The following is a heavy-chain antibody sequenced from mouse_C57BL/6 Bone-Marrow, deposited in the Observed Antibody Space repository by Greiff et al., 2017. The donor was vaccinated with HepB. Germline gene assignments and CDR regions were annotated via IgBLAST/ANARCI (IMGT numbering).Heavy chain of an antibody. CDR2: IYPGSGNT. V-gene: IGHV1-76*01. D-gene: IGHD4-1*01. J-gene: IGHJ2*01. CDR1: GYTFTDYY. Sequence: QVQLQQSGAELVRPGASVKLSCKASGYTFTDYYINWVKQRPGQGLEWIARIYPGSGNTYYNEKFKGKATLTAEKSSSTAYMQLSSLTSEDSAVYFCARLLILSGTDYWGQGTTLTVSS. CDR3: ARLLILSGTDY.